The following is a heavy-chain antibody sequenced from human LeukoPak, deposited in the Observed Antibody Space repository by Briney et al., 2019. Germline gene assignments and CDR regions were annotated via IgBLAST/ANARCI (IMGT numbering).Heavy chain of an antibody. CDR2: FDPEDGET. D-gene: IGHD4-23*01. CDR3: ATDQNTVVHYFDY. Sequence: ASVKVSCKASGYTFTSYGISWVRQAPGKGLEWMGGFDPEDGETIYAQKFQGRVTMTEDTSTDTAYMELSSLRSEDTAVYYCATDQNTVVHYFDYWGQGTLVTVSS. J-gene: IGHJ4*02. CDR1: GYTFTSYG. V-gene: IGHV1-24*01.